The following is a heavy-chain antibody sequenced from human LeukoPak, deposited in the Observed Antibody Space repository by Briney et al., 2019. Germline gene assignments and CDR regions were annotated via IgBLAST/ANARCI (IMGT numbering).Heavy chain of an antibody. CDR1: GYSFRNYT. J-gene: IGHJ4*02. Sequence: ASVKVSCKASGYSFRNYTMMWVRQAPGQGLEWMGWISGYTGNTKYAEKFQGRVNMTTDTSTTTVYMELRSLRYDDTAVYFCARSGVRIGSVVVAGADYWGQGSLVTVSS. V-gene: IGHV1-18*01. CDR3: ARSGVRIGSVVVAGADY. CDR2: ISGYTGNT. D-gene: IGHD2-2*01.